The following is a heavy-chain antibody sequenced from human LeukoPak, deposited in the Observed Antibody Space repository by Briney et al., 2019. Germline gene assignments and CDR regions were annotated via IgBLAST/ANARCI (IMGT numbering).Heavy chain of an antibody. CDR3: ARDPGDDLVVPGDP. CDR1: GYTFTSNA. Sequence: ASVKVSCKASGYTFTSNAMNWVRQAPGQGLEWMGWINTNTGNPTYAQGFTGRFVFSLDTSVSTTYLQISSLKAEDTAVYYCARDPGDDLVVPGDPWGQGTLVTVSS. J-gene: IGHJ5*02. D-gene: IGHD2-2*01. CDR2: INTNTGNP. V-gene: IGHV7-4-1*02.